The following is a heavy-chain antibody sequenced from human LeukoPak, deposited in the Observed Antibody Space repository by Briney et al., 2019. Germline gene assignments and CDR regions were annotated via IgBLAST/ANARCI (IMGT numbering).Heavy chain of an antibody. CDR1: GYSLSSGYY. CDR2: IYHSGST. J-gene: IGHJ4*02. V-gene: IGHV4-38-2*02. CDR3: ARGIQLWSPGD. D-gene: IGHD5-18*01. Sequence: SETLSLTCTVSGYSLSSGYYWGWIRQPPGKGLEWIGSIYHSGSTYYNPSLKSRVTISVDTSKNQFSLKLSSVTAADTAVYYCARGIQLWSPGDWGQGTLVTVSS.